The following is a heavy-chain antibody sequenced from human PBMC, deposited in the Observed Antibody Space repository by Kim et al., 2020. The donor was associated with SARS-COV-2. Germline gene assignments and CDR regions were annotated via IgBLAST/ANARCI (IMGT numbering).Heavy chain of an antibody. Sequence: SETLSLTCAVSGGSISSSNWWSWVRQPPGKGLEWIGEIYHSGSTNYNPSLKSRVTISVDKSKNQFSLKLSSVTAADTAVYYCARVSYDSSGYSSYYYYYGMDVWGQGTTVTVSS. CDR3: ARVSYDSSGYSSYYYYYGMDV. CDR2: IYHSGST. CDR1: GGSISSSNW. J-gene: IGHJ6*02. V-gene: IGHV4-4*02. D-gene: IGHD3-22*01.